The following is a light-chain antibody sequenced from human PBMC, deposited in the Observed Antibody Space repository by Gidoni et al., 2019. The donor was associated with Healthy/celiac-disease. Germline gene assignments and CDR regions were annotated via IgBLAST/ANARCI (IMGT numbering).Light chain of an antibody. Sequence: SYELTQPPSVSVSPGQTASITCSGDKLGDKYACWYQQKPAQSPVVVIYQDSKRPSGIPERFSGSNSGNTATLTISGTQAMDEADYYCQAWDSSTAVFGTGTKVTVL. V-gene: IGLV3-1*01. J-gene: IGLJ1*01. CDR3: QAWDSSTAV. CDR1: KLGDKY. CDR2: QDS.